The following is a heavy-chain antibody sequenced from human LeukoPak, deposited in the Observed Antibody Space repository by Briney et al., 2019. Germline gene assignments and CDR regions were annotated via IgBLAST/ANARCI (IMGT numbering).Heavy chain of an antibody. CDR2: IYYSGST. J-gene: IGHJ6*02. CDR3: ARSKGCTNGVCSYAYYYGMDV. D-gene: IGHD2-8*01. Sequence: SETLSLTCAVYGGSFSGYYWSWIRQPPGKGLEWIGYIYYSGSTYYNPSLKSRVTISVDTSKNQFSLKMSSVTAADTAVYYCARSKGCTNGVCSYAYYYGMDVWGQGTTVTVSS. CDR1: GGSFSGYY. V-gene: IGHV4-59*06.